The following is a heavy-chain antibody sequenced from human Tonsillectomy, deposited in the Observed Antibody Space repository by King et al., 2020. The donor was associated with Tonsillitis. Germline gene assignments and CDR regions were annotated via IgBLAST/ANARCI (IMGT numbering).Heavy chain of an antibody. D-gene: IGHD1-26*01. V-gene: IGHV3-21*01. CDR1: GFTFSSYS. CDR2: ISSSSSYI. CDR3: ARDSGSYPYYFDY. J-gene: IGHJ4*02. Sequence: VQLVESGGGLVKPGGSLRLSCAASGFTFSSYSMNWVRQAPGKGLEWVSSISSSSSYIYYADSVKGRFTISRDNAKNSLYLQMNSPRAEDTAVYYCARDSGSYPYYFDYWGQGTLVTVSS.